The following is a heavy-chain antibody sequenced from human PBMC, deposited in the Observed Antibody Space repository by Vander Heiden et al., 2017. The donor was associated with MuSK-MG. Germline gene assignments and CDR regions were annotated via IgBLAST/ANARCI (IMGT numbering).Heavy chain of an antibody. CDR1: GFTFSGFA. V-gene: IGHV3-23*01. CDR3: AKRYGSNWGHFDS. CDR2: ITDSGSNT. Sequence: EVQLLESGGGLVQPGGSLRLSCAPPGFTFSGFAMSWARLAAGKGLEWVSAITDSGSNTHYPESVKGRFTISRDNSKATLYLQMDSLRDEDTAMYYCAKRYGSNWGHFDSWGQGTLVTVSS. J-gene: IGHJ4*02. D-gene: IGHD6-13*01.